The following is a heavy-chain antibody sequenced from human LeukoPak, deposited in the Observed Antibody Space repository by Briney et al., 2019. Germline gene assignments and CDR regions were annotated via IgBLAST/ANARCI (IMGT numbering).Heavy chain of an antibody. V-gene: IGHV3-73*01. D-gene: IGHD2-2*01. CDR2: IRSKANSYAT. CDR1: GFTFSGSA. J-gene: IGHJ4*02. CDR3: TRRTSLDDY. Sequence: GGSLRLSCAASGFTFSGSAMHRVRQASGKGLEWVGRIRSKANSYATACAASVKGRFTISRDDSKNTAYLQMNSLKTEDTAVYYCTRRTSLDDYWGQGTLVTVSS.